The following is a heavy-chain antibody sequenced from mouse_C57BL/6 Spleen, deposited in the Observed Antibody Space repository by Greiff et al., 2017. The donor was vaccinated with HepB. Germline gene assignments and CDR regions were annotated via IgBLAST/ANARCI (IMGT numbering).Heavy chain of an antibody. V-gene: IGHV1-72*01. Sequence: QVQLQQPGAELVKPGASVKLSCKASGYTFTSYWMHWVKQRPGRGLEWIGRIDPNSGGTKYNEKFKSKSTLTVDKPSSTAYMQLSSLTSEDSAVYYCARGYGSSYRDYYAMDYWGQGTSVTVSS. CDR3: ARGYGSSYRDYYAMDY. D-gene: IGHD1-1*01. J-gene: IGHJ4*01. CDR2: IDPNSGGT. CDR1: GYTFTSYW.